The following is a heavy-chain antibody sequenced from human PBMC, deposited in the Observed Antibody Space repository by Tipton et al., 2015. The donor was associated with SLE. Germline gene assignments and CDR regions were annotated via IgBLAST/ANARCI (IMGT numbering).Heavy chain of an antibody. CDR1: GGSISSSSYY. J-gene: IGHJ4*02. CDR3: AKNGMQDYFDY. D-gene: IGHD2-8*01. Sequence: TLSLTCTVSGGSISSSSYYWGWIRQPPGKGLEWIGSIYYSGSTYYNPSLQSRVTISVDTSKNQFSLKLSSVTAADTAVYYCAKNGMQDYFDYWGQGTLVTVSS. CDR2: IYYSGST. V-gene: IGHV4-39*07.